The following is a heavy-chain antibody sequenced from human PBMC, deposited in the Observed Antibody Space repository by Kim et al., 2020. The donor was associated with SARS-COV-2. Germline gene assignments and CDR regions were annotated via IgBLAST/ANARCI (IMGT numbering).Heavy chain of an antibody. CDR3: ARHWNYGGKNRELERAFDI. D-gene: IGHD1-7*01. Sequence: GVSLKISCKGSGYSFTSYWISWVRQMPGKGLEWMGRIDPSDSYTNYSPSFQGHVTISADKSISTAYLQWSSLKASDTAMYYCARHWNYGGKNRELERAFDIWGQGTMVTVSS. CDR1: GYSFTSYW. V-gene: IGHV5-10-1*01. J-gene: IGHJ3*02. CDR2: IDPSDSYT.